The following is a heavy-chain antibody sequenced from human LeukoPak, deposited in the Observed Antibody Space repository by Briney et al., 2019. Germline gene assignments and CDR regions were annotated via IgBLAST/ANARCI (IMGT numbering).Heavy chain of an antibody. CDR3: ATWIKRGSSWYVDY. CDR1: GYTFTTSA. V-gene: IGHV1-3*01. CDR2: INAGTGDT. D-gene: IGHD6-13*01. Sequence: ASVKVSCKASGYTFTTSAIHWVRQAPGQRLEWMAWINAGTGDTRNSQKFQGRVTITRDTSANTAYMEPGSLTSEDTAVYYCATWIKRGSSWYVDYWGQGTLVTVSS. J-gene: IGHJ4*02.